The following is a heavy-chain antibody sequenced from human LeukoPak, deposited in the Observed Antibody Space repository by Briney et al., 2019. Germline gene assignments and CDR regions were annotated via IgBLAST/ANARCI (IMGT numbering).Heavy chain of an antibody. Sequence: GASVKVSCKASGGTFSSYAISWVRQAPGQGLEWMGRIIPILGIANYAEKFQGRVTITADKSTSTAYMELSSLRSEDTAVYYRASTMTTVTTPRALDRGLPLNWGQGTLVTVSS. J-gene: IGHJ4*02. CDR1: GGTFSSYA. V-gene: IGHV1-69*04. CDR2: IIPILGIA. D-gene: IGHD4-17*01. CDR3: ASTMTTVTTPRALDRGLPLN.